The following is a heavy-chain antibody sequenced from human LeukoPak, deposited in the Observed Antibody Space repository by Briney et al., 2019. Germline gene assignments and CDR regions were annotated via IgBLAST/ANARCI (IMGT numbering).Heavy chain of an antibody. CDR2: INHSGST. J-gene: IGHJ1*01. V-gene: IGHV4-34*01. CDR1: GGSFSGYY. Sequence: PSETLSLTCAVYGGSFSGYYWSWIRQPPGKGLEWIGEINHSGSTNYNPSLKSRVTISVDTSKNQFSLKLSSVTAADTAVYYCASEGQWPRSQYFQHWGQGTLVTVSS. D-gene: IGHD6-19*01. CDR3: ASEGQWPRSQYFQH.